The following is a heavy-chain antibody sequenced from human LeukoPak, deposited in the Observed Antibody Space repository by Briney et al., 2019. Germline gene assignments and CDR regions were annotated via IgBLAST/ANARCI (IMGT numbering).Heavy chain of an antibody. CDR1: GFTLSNYA. Sequence: GGSLRLSCAASGFTLSNYAMTWVRQAPGKGLEWVSTLSGSGVNTFYADSVKGRFTISRDNSKNTLYLQMNSLRAEDTAVYYCAKGHRVTIFGVVVDAFDIWGQGTMVTVSS. V-gene: IGHV3-23*01. CDR3: AKGHRVTIFGVVVDAFDI. CDR2: LSGSGVNT. J-gene: IGHJ3*02. D-gene: IGHD3-3*01.